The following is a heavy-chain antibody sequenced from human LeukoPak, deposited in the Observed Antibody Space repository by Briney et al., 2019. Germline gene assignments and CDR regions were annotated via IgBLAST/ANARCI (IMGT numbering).Heavy chain of an antibody. J-gene: IGHJ4*02. Sequence: PGGSLRLSCAVSGFTFSSYSMSWVRQAPGKGLEWVSFINASSNFISYADSVKGRFTISRDNAKKSLYLQMNSVSAEDTAVYYLSIDPGYSSGWFIYCGQGDLFSVSS. CDR2: INASSNFI. D-gene: IGHD6-19*01. CDR3: SIDPGYSSGWFIY. CDR1: GFTFSSYS. V-gene: IGHV3-21*01.